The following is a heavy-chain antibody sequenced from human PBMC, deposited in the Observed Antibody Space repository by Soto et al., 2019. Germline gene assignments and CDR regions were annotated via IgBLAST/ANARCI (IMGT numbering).Heavy chain of an antibody. Sequence: EVQLVESAGGLVKPGGSLRLSCAASGFSFSRYGMNWVRQAPGKGLELVSSISGLSSYIYYADSVKGRFTVSRDNAKNSLYVQMNSLRAEDTAVYYCARDPQQRLADSYYYGMDVWGQGTTVIVSS. CDR2: ISGLSSYI. CDR1: GFSFSRYG. J-gene: IGHJ6*02. D-gene: IGHD1-1*01. CDR3: ARDPQQRLADSYYYGMDV. V-gene: IGHV3-21*02.